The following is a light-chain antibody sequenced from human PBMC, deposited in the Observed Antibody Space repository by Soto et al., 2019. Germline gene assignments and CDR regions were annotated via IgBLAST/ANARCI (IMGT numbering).Light chain of an antibody. CDR3: SSYTSSSTVV. J-gene: IGLJ2*01. Sequence: QYVLTQPASVSGSPGQSITISCTGTSSDVGGYNYVSWYQQHPGKAPKLMIYDVSNRPSGVSNRFSGSKSGNTASLTISGLQAEDEAEYYCSSYTSSSTVVFGGGTKLTVL. V-gene: IGLV2-14*03. CDR2: DVS. CDR1: SSDVGGYNY.